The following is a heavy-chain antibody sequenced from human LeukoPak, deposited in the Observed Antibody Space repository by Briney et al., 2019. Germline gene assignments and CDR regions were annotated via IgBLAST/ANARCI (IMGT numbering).Heavy chain of an antibody. CDR2: ISYDGSNK. CDR1: GFTFTSYG. D-gene: IGHD6-19*01. J-gene: IGHJ4*02. Sequence: GGSLRLSCAASGFTFTSYGMHWVRQAPGKGLEWVAVISYDGSNKYYADSVKGRFTISRDNSKNTLYLQMNSLRAEDTAVYYCAKDRRNSGWAAKPTFDYWGQGTLVTVSS. CDR3: AKDRRNSGWAAKPTFDY. V-gene: IGHV3-30*18.